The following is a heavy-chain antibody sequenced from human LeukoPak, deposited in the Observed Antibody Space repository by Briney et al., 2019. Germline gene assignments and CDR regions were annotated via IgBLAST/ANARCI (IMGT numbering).Heavy chain of an antibody. D-gene: IGHD6-13*01. V-gene: IGHV3-21*01. Sequence: GSLRLSCAASGFTFSSYSMNWVRQAPGKGLEWVSSISSSSSYIYYADSVKGRFTISRDNAKNSLYLQMNSLRAEDTAVYYCARDHVGTQIDYWGQGTLVTVSS. CDR3: ARDHVGTQIDY. CDR1: GFTFSSYS. CDR2: ISSSSSYI. J-gene: IGHJ4*02.